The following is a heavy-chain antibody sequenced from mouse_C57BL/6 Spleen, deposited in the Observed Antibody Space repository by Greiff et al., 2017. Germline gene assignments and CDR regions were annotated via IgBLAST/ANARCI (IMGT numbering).Heavy chain of an antibody. Sequence: LQQPGAELVMPGASVKLSCKASGYTFTSYWMHWVKQRPGQGLEWIGEIDPSDSYTNYNQKFKGKSTLTVDKSSSTAYMQLSSLTSEDSAVYYCARGFYAMDYWGQGTSVTVSS. CDR2: IDPSDSYT. CDR1: GYTFTSYW. CDR3: ARGFYAMDY. V-gene: IGHV1-69*01. J-gene: IGHJ4*01.